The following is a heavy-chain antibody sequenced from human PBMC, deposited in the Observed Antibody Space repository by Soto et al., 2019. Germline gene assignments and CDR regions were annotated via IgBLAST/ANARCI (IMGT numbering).Heavy chain of an antibody. CDR3: AKDSNYYGSGSYYVY. V-gene: IGHV3-23*01. Sequence: GGSLRLSCAASGFTFNTFAMSGVRQAPGKGLEWVSSLSGGGDTTYSAESVEGRFFISRDNSKNTLFLQMNSLRAEDTAVYYCAKDSNYYGSGSYYVYWGHGILVTVSS. CDR1: GFTFNTFA. J-gene: IGHJ4*01. CDR2: LSGGGDTT. D-gene: IGHD3-10*01.